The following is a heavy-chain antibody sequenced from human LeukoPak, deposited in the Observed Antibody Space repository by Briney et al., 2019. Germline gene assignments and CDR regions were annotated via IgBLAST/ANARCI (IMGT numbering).Heavy chain of an antibody. CDR3: ARGPSIAAVD. J-gene: IGHJ4*02. CDR2: INHSGST. D-gene: IGHD6-13*01. CDR1: GGSFSGYY. V-gene: IGHV4-34*01. Sequence: SGTLSLTCAVYGGSFSGYYWSWIRQPPGKGLEWIGEINHSGSTNYNPSLKSRVTISVDTSKNQFSLKLSSVTAADTAVYYCARGPSIAAVDWGQGTLVTVSS.